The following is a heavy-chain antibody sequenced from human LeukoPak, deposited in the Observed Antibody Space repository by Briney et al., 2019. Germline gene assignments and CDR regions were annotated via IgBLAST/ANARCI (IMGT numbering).Heavy chain of an antibody. J-gene: IGHJ4*02. CDR1: GGSISSYY. V-gene: IGHV4-4*07. CDR2: IYVSGST. Sequence: PSETLSLTCTVSGGSISSYYWSWIRQTAGKGLEWIGRIYVSGSTSYNPSLKSRVAMSVDTSKNQFSLKLRYVTAADTAVYYCAREDVDVETTTVSFDYWGRGTLVTVSS. D-gene: IGHD5-18*01. CDR3: AREDVDVETTTVSFDY.